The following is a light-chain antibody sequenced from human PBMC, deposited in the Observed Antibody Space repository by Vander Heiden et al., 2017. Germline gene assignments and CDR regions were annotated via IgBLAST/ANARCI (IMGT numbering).Light chain of an antibody. CDR3: AAWDDSLKTVV. CDR2: GNN. J-gene: IGLJ2*01. Sequence: QSVLTQPPSASGTPGQWLSISCSGSSSDIGTNTVNWYQQLPGTAPKLLIFGNNQRPSGVPDRFSGSKSGTSASLAISGLQSEDDADYYCAAWDDSLKTVVFGGGTKVTVL. V-gene: IGLV1-44*01. CDR1: SSDIGTNT.